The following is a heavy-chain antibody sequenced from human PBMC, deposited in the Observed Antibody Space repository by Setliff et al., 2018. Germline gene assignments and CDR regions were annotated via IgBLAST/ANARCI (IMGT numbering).Heavy chain of an antibody. CDR1: GLTFRGCW. CDR2: IKKDGSIK. J-gene: IGHJ4*02. CDR3: SINLQGSGDYVVDY. Sequence: PGGSLRLSCAASGLTFRGCWMGWVRQAPGKGLEWVANIKKDGSIKYYLDSVRGRFTISRDNAENSLTLQLNSLRVEDTAVYYCSINLQGSGDYVVDYWGQGTLVTVSS. D-gene: IGHD4-17*01. V-gene: IGHV3-7*01.